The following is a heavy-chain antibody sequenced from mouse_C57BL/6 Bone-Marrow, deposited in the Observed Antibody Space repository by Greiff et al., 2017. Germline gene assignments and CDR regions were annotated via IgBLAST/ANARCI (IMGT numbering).Heavy chain of an antibody. CDR2: IYPRDGST. CDR3: AGVEFGGSSGDWYFDV. D-gene: IGHD1-1*01. J-gene: IGHJ1*03. V-gene: IGHV1-85*01. Sequence: QVQLKESGPELVKPGASVKLSCKASGYTFTSYDINWVKQRPGQGLEWIGWIYPRDGSTKYNEKFKGKATLTVDTSSSTAYMELHSLTSEDSAVYFSAGVEFGGSSGDWYFDVWGTGTTITVSS. CDR1: GYTFTSYD.